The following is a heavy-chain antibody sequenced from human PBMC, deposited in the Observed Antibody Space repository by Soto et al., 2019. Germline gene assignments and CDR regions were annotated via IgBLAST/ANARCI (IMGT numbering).Heavy chain of an antibody. V-gene: IGHV4-59*01. CDR1: GGSISSYY. D-gene: IGHD2-8*01. Sequence: SETLSLTCTVSGGSISSYYWSWIRQPPGKGLEWIGYIYYSGSTNYNPSLKSRVTISVDTSKNQFSLKLSSVTAADTAVYYCARGMAPLFYYYMDVWGKGTTVTVSS. CDR3: ARGMAPLFYYYMDV. CDR2: IYYSGST. J-gene: IGHJ6*03.